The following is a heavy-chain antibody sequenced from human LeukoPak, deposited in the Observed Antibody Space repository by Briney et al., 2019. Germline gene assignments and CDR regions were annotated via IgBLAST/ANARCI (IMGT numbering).Heavy chain of an antibody. J-gene: IGHJ4*02. CDR3: ARERDGYNIKPFFDY. Sequence: ASVKVSCKASGYTFTSYAMHWVRRAPGQRLEWMGWINAGNGDTKYSQKFQGRVTIARDTSASTAYMELRSLRSDDTAVYYCARERDGYNIKPFFDYWGQGTLVTVSS. CDR2: INAGNGDT. CDR1: GYTFTSYA. V-gene: IGHV1-3*01. D-gene: IGHD5-24*01.